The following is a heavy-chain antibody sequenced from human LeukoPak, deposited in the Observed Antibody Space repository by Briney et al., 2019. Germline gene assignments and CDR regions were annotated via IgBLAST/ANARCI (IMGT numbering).Heavy chain of an antibody. CDR2: ISGSGGST. D-gene: IGHD5-24*01. J-gene: IGHJ4*02. CDR3: AKDLGDGYKKSQFDY. CDR1: GFTFSSYA. V-gene: IGHV3-23*01. Sequence: GGSLRLSCAASGFTFSSYAMSWVRQAPGKGLEWVSAISGSGGSTYYADSVKGRFTISGDNSKNTLYLQMNSLRAEDTAVYYCAKDLGDGYKKSQFDYRGQGTLVTVSS.